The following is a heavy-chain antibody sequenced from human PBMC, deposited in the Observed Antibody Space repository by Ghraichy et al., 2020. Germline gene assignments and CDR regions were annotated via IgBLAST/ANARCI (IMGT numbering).Heavy chain of an antibody. D-gene: IGHD3-10*01. Sequence: SETLSLTCTVSGGSISSSSYYWGWICQPPGKGLEWIGSIYYSGSTYYNPSLKSRVTISVDTSKNQFSLKLSSVTAADTAVYYCARPKRWFGWFDPWGQGTLVTVSS. CDR3: ARPKRWFGWFDP. CDR1: GGSISSSSYY. V-gene: IGHV4-39*01. J-gene: IGHJ5*02. CDR2: IYYSGST.